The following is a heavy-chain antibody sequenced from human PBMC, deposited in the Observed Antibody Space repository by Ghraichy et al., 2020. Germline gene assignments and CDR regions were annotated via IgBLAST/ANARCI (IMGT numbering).Heavy chain of an antibody. D-gene: IGHD1-26*01. CDR1: GGSISSSNW. CDR3: ARLFRYSGSYSDY. Sequence: SETLSLTCAVSGGSISSSNWWSWVRQPPGKGLEWIGEIYHSGSTNYNPSLKSRVTISVDKSKNQFSLKLSSVTAADTAVYYCARLFRYSGSYSDYWGQGTLVTVSS. V-gene: IGHV4-4*02. J-gene: IGHJ4*02. CDR2: IYHSGST.